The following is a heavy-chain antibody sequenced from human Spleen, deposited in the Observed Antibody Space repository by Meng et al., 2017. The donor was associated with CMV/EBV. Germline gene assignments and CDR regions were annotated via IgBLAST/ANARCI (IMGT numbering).Heavy chain of an antibody. CDR3: ARRLGYYFDF. Sequence: LSCAASGFTFRDYAMNWVRQAPGKGLEWVSTIGRSPPATYYAGSVKGRFTVSRDNSKNTLYLEMSSLRAEDTAVYHCARRLGYYFDFWGQGTLVTVSS. V-gene: IGHV3-23*01. CDR2: IGRSPPAT. CDR1: GFTFRDYA. J-gene: IGHJ4*02. D-gene: IGHD3-16*01.